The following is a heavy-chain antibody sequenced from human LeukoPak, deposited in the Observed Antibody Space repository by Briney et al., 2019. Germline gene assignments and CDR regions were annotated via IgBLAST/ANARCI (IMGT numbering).Heavy chain of an antibody. D-gene: IGHD2-2*01. V-gene: IGHV4-34*01. Sequence: SETLSLTYAVYGGSFSGYYWSWIRQPPGKGVEWIGEINHSGSTNYNPSLKSRVTISVDTSKNLFSLKLSSVTAADTAVYYCARLGDIVVVPAALDGQTYYMDIWGKGTTVTVSS. J-gene: IGHJ6*03. CDR3: ARLGDIVVVPAALDGQTYYMDI. CDR2: INHSGST. CDR1: GGSFSGYY.